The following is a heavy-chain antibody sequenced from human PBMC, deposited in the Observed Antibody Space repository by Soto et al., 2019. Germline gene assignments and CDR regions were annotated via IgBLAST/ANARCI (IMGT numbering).Heavy chain of an antibody. Sequence: EVQPVESGGGLVQPGGSLRLSCIASGFTFSSYSMNWVRQAPGKGLEWVAYISTSSSTMYYADSVKGRFTISRDNAKNSLYLQMNSLRDEDTAVYYCAKRFCDTTRCYYFDYWGQGALVTVSS. J-gene: IGHJ4*02. CDR1: GFTFSSYS. CDR2: ISTSSSTM. V-gene: IGHV3-48*02. D-gene: IGHD2-2*01. CDR3: AKRFCDTTRCYYFDY.